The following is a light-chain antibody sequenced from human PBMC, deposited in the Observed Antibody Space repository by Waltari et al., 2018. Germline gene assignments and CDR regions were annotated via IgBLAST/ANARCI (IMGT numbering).Light chain of an antibody. CDR1: QSVLYSSNNKNY. V-gene: IGKV4-1*01. J-gene: IGKJ5*01. Sequence: DIVMTQSPDSLAVSLGERATINCKSSQSVLYSSNNKNYLAWYQQKPGPPPKLLIYWASTRESGVPDRFSGSGSGTDVTLTISSLQAEDVAVYYCQQYYSTPITFGQGTRLEIK. CDR2: WAS. CDR3: QQYYSTPIT.